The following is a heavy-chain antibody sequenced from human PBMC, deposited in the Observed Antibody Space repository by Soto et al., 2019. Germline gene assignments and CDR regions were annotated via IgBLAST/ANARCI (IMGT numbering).Heavy chain of an antibody. V-gene: IGHV3-23*01. CDR1: GGTFSSYA. Sequence: PGGSLRLSCAASGGTFSSYAMSRVRQAPGKGLEWVTAISGSGGSTYYGDSVKGRFTISRDNAKNSLYLQMNSLRDEDTDVYYCARGGYCSSTSCNQNIIDYWGQGALVTVSS. CDR3: ARGGYCSSTSCNQNIIDY. J-gene: IGHJ4*02. D-gene: IGHD2-2*01. CDR2: ISGSGGST.